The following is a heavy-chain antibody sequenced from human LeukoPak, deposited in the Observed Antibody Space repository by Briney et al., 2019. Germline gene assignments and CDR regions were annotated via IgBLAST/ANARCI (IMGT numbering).Heavy chain of an antibody. Sequence: GGSLRLSCAASGFTFSTYAMSWVRQAPGKGLEWVSVISGSGSSTYYADSVKGRFTISRDNAKNSLYLQMNSLRAEDTAVYYCARESSSGWVTWGQGTLVTVSS. CDR2: ISGSGSST. D-gene: IGHD6-19*01. V-gene: IGHV3-23*01. CDR1: GFTFSTYA. CDR3: ARESSSGWVT. J-gene: IGHJ5*02.